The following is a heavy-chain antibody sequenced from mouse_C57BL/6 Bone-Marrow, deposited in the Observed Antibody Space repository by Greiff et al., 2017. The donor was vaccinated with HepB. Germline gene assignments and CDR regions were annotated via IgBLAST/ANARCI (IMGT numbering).Heavy chain of an antibody. CDR2: ISDGGSYT. J-gene: IGHJ1*03. Sequence: EVQRVESGVGLVKPGGSLKLSCAASGFTFSSYAMSWVRQTPEKRLEWVATISDGGSYTYYPDNVKGRFTISRDNAKNNLYLQMSHLKSEDTAMYYCARDRGTVVAHWYFDVWGTGTTVTVSS. CDR1: GFTFSSYA. V-gene: IGHV5-4*01. CDR3: ARDRGTVVAHWYFDV. D-gene: IGHD1-1*01.